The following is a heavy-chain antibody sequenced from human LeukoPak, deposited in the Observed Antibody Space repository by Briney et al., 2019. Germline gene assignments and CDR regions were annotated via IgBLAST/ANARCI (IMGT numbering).Heavy chain of an antibody. D-gene: IGHD6-13*01. CDR3: AKVIIAAALNDAFDI. CDR1: GFTLSTYA. J-gene: IGHJ3*02. CDR2: ISANTGST. V-gene: IGHV3-23*01. Sequence: GGSLRLSCAVSGFTLSTYAMSWVRQAPGKGLEWVSTISANTGSTYFADSVKGRFTISRDNSKNTLYLQMNSLRAEDTAVYYCAKVIIAAALNDAFDIWGQGTMVTVSS.